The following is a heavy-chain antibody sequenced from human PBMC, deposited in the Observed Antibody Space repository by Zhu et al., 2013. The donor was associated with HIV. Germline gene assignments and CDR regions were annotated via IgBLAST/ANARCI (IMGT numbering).Heavy chain of an antibody. D-gene: IGHD2-2*01. CDR2: IIPIFGTA. CDR1: GGTFSSYA. V-gene: IGHV1-69*06. J-gene: IGHJ2*01. CDR3: ARDARIVVVPAASNWYFDL. Sequence: QVQLVQSGAEVKKPGSSVKVSCKASGGTFSSYAISWVRQAPGQGLEWMGGIIPIFGTANYAQKFQGRVTITADKSTSTAYMELSSLRSEDTAVYYCARDARIVVVPAASNWYFDLWGRGTLVTVSS.